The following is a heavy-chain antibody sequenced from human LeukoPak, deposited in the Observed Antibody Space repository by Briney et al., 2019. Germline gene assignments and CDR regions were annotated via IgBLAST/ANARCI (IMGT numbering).Heavy chain of an antibody. J-gene: IGHJ4*02. Sequence: PGGSLRLSCAASGFTFSDYYMSWIRQAPGKGLEWVLYISSSGSTIYFADSVKGRFTISRDNAKNSLYLQMNSLRAEDTAVYYCTTSSGDRYFDWNSRDYWGQGTLVTVSS. CDR2: ISSSGSTI. CDR3: TTSSGDRYFDWNSRDY. D-gene: IGHD3-9*01. CDR1: GFTFSDYY. V-gene: IGHV3-11*01.